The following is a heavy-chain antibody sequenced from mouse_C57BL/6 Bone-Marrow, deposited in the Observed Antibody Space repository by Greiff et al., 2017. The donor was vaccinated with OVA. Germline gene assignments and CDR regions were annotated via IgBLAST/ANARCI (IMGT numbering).Heavy chain of an antibody. CDR3: ARLGSSYFDY. J-gene: IGHJ2*01. V-gene: IGHV5-12-1*01. CDR2: INSDGGST. CDR1: GFTFSSYA. Sequence: EVQLQQSGGGLVKPGGSLKLSCAASGFTFSSYAMSWVRQTPEKRLEWVAAINSDGGSTYYPDTMERRFIISRDNTKKTLYLQMSSLRSEDTALYYCARLGSSYFDYWGQGTTLTVSS. D-gene: IGHD1-1*01.